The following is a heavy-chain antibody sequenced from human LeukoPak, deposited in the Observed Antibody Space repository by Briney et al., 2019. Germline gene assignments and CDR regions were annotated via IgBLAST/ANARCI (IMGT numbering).Heavy chain of an antibody. CDR1: GFTFSSYT. Sequence: GGCLRLSCAASGFTFSSYTMNWVRQAPGKGLEWVSSITISSRYIYHADSVKGRFTISRDNAKNSLYLQMNSLRAEDTAVYYCARDYGGNSDYWGQGTLVTVSS. V-gene: IGHV3-21*01. J-gene: IGHJ4*02. CDR3: ARDYGGNSDY. D-gene: IGHD4-23*01. CDR2: ITISSRYI.